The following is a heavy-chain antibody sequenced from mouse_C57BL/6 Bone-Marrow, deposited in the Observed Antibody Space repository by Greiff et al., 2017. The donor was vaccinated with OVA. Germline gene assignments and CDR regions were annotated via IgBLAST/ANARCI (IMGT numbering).Heavy chain of an antibody. D-gene: IGHD2-2*01. V-gene: IGHV14-4*01. Sequence: EVQLQQSGAELVRPGASVKLSCTASGFNIKDDYMHWVKQRPEQGLEWIGWIDPENGDTEYASKFQGKATITADTSSNTAYLQLSSLTSEDTAVYYCTTMVTGYAMDYWGQGTSVTVSS. CDR2: IDPENGDT. CDR3: TTMVTGYAMDY. J-gene: IGHJ4*01. CDR1: GFNIKDDY.